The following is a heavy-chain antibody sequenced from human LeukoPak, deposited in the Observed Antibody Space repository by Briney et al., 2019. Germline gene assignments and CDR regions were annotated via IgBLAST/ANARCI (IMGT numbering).Heavy chain of an antibody. CDR2: IYPGDSDT. Sequence: GESLKISCKGSGYSFTSYWIGWVRQMPGRGLEWMGIIYPGDSDTRYSPSFQGQVTISADKSISTAYLQWSSLKASDTAMYYCARHPYCSGGSCYSDYWGQGTLVTVSS. CDR1: GYSFTSYW. CDR3: ARHPYCSGGSCYSDY. D-gene: IGHD2-15*01. V-gene: IGHV5-51*01. J-gene: IGHJ4*02.